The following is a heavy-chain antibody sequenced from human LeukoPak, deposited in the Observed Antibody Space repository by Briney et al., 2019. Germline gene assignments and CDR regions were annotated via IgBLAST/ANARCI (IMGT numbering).Heavy chain of an antibody. CDR1: GFTFSNYA. D-gene: IGHD2/OR15-2a*01. CDR2: ISGSGGST. V-gene: IGHV3-23*01. J-gene: IGHJ3*02. Sequence: GGSLRLSCAASGFTFSNYAMSWVRQAPGKGLEWVSAISGSGGSTYYADSVKGRFTISRDNSKNTLYLQMNSLRAEDTAVYYCAKDLRFPHSANDAFDIWGQGTMVTVSS. CDR3: AKDLRFPHSANDAFDI.